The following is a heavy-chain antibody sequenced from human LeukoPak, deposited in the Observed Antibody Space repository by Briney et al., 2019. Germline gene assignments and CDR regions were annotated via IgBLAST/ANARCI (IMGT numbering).Heavy chain of an antibody. J-gene: IGHJ4*02. CDR3: ARAGVAAAGTLVDY. CDR2: IYHSGST. CDR1: GGSISSGGYS. Sequence: PSETLSLTCTVSGGSISSGGYSWSWIRQPPGKGLEWIGYIYHSGSTYYNPSLKSRVTISVDRSKNQFSLKLSSVTAADTAVYYCARAGVAAAGTLVDYWGQGTLVTVSS. V-gene: IGHV4-30-2*01. D-gene: IGHD6-13*01.